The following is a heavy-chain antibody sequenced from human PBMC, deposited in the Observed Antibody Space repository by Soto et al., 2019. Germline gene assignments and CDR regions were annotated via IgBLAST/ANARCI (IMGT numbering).Heavy chain of an antibody. Sequence: SETLSLTCAVSGGSISSGDYSWNWIRQPPGKGLEWIGYISHTGSTYYNPSLKSRVTISLDRSNNQFSLRLSSVTAADTAVYSCARGRGYIDAYGGPVFDYWGQGTLVTVSS. CDR1: GGSISSGDYS. CDR2: ISHTGST. J-gene: IGHJ4*02. V-gene: IGHV4-30-2*01. CDR3: ARGRGYIDAYGGPVFDY. D-gene: IGHD5-18*01.